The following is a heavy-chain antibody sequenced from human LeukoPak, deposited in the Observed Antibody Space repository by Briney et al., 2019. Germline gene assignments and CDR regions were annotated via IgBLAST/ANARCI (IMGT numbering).Heavy chain of an antibody. CDR2: IYYSGST. CDR1: GGSISSGHYS. V-gene: IGHV4-31*03. Sequence: SETLSLTCTVSGGSISSGHYSWSWIRQHPGKGLEWIGSIYYSGSTYSNPSLKSRLMTSEDKSKNQFSLKLSSVTAADTAVYFCARVERYHEYFQDWGQGTLVIVSS. J-gene: IGHJ1*01. D-gene: IGHD3-3*01. CDR3: ARVERYHEYFQD.